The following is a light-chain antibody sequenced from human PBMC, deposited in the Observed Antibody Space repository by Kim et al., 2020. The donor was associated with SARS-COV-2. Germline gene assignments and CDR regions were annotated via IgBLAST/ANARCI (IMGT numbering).Light chain of an antibody. Sequence: GQRVTISCSGSNSNIGSNAVNWYQQLPGTAPKLLIYSTDQRPSGVPDRFSGSKSGTSASLAISGLQSEDEADYYCAAWDDRLNGYVFGTGTKVTVL. CDR3: AAWDDRLNGYV. V-gene: IGLV1-44*01. CDR1: NSNIGSNA. CDR2: STD. J-gene: IGLJ1*01.